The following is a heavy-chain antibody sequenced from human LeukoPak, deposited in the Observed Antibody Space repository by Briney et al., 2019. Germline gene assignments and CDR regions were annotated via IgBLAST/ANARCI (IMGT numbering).Heavy chain of an antibody. CDR1: GYTFTGYY. J-gene: IGHJ4*02. Sequence: ASVKVSCKASGYTFTGYYMHWVRQAPGQGLEWMGWISAYNGNTNYAQKLQGRVTMTTDTSTSTAYMELRSLRSDDTAVYYCARQQMVYATIDYWGQGTLVTVSS. CDR2: ISAYNGNT. CDR3: ARQQMVYATIDY. D-gene: IGHD2-8*01. V-gene: IGHV1-18*04.